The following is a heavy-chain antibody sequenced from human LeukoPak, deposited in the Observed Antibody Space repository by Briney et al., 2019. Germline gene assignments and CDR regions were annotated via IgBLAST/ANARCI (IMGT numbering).Heavy chain of an antibody. CDR1: GFPYSSYS. Sequence: PGGSLTLLCAASGFPYSSYSMNCVRQAPGKGLEGVSYIICSSSTIYYADSVKGRFTISRDNAKNSLYLQMNSLRDEDTAVYYCARDRYFDWLLSADYWGEGNLGTVSS. CDR3: ARDRYFDWLLSADY. CDR2: IICSSSTI. J-gene: IGHJ4*02. V-gene: IGHV3-48*02. D-gene: IGHD3-9*01.